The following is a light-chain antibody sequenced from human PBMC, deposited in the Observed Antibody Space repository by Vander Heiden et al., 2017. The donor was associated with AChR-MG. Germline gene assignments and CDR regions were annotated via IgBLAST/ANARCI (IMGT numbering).Light chain of an antibody. J-gene: IGKJ1*01. V-gene: IGKV3-20*01. CDR2: GAS. CDR1: QSVSSS. CDR3: QQYDSSPT. Sequence: EIVLTQSPGTLSLSPGERATLPCRASQSVSSSLAWYQQKPGQAPRLLIYGASTRATGIPDRFSGSGSGTDFTLTFSRLEPEDFAVYFCQQYDSSPTFGQGTKVEIK.